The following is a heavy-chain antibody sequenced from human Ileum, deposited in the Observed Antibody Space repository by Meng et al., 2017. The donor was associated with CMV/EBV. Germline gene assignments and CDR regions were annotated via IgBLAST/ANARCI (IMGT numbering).Heavy chain of an antibody. J-gene: IGHJ4*02. CDR3: ARGKRVVVAALSVVDY. CDR2: ISSSSSYI. CDR1: GFTFSSYS. V-gene: IGHV3-21*01. Sequence: GESLKISCAASGFTFSSYSMNWVRQAPGKGLEWVSSISSSSSYIYYADSVKGRFTISRDNAKNSLYLQMNSLRAEDTAVYYCARGKRVVVAALSVVDYRGQGTLVTVSS. D-gene: IGHD2-15*01.